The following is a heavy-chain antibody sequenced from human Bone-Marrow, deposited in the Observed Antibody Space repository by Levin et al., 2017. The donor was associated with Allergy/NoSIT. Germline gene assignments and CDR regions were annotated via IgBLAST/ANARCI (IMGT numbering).Heavy chain of an antibody. Sequence: GESLKISCAASGFSFSTYGMIWVRQAPGKGLEWVSYISARRTTMYYADSVKGRFTISRDDAKNTLYLQMSSLRAEDAAVYYCARDEESYGDAFDIWGQGTMVTVSS. J-gene: IGHJ3*02. V-gene: IGHV3-48*01. D-gene: IGHD2-8*01. CDR1: GFSFSTYG. CDR3: ARDEESYGDAFDI. CDR2: ISARRTTM.